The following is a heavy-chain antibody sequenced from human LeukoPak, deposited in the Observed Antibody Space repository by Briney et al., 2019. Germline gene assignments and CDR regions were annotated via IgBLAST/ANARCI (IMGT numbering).Heavy chain of an antibody. CDR3: AKDPDSSGYYSNWFDS. CDR2: INWNGGST. D-gene: IGHD3-22*01. CDR1: GFTFDDYG. J-gene: IGHJ5*01. V-gene: IGHV3-20*04. Sequence: GGSLRLSCAASGFTFDDYGMSWVRQAPGKGLEWVSGINWNGGSTGYADSVKGRFTISRDNAKNSLYLQMNSLRAEDTALYYCAKDPDSSGYYSNWFDSWGQGTLVTVSS.